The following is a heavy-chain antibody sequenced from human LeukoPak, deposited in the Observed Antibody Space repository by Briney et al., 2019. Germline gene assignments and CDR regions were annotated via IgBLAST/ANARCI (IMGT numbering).Heavy chain of an antibody. CDR2: IYTSGST. V-gene: IGHV4-4*07. Sequence: SETLSLTSTVSGGSISSYYWSWIRQPAGKGLEWIGRIYTSGSTNYNPSLKSRVTMSVDTSKNQFSLKLSSVTAADTAVYYCARGYSGWGRHYYYYMDVWGKGTTVTASS. J-gene: IGHJ6*03. CDR1: GGSISSYY. D-gene: IGHD5-12*01. CDR3: ARGYSGWGRHYYYYMDV.